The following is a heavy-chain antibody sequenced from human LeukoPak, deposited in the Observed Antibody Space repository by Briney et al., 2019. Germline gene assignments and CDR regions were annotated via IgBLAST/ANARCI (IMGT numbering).Heavy chain of an antibody. Sequence: PGGSLRLSCAASGFTFSNYGLNWVRQAPGKGLEWVSSISSSGSSTSYADSVKGRFTLSRDNDKNSLFLQMNSLRVEDTAVYYCARVDYDGSWHFPDYWGQGALVRVSS. V-gene: IGHV3-21*01. CDR3: ARVDYDGSWHFPDY. J-gene: IGHJ4*02. CDR1: GFTFSNYG. CDR2: ISSSGSST. D-gene: IGHD3-22*01.